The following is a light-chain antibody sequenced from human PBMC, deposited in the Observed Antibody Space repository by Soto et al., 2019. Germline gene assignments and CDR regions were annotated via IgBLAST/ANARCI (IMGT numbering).Light chain of an antibody. CDR2: GAS. Sequence: EIVMTQSPATLSVSPGVRATLSCRASQSVSNDLAGYQQKPGQAPRLLIYGASTRATGIPARFSGSGSGTEFTLTISSLQSEDFAVYYCQQYNNSRLPFGGGTKVEVK. CDR3: QQYNNSRLP. CDR1: QSVSND. J-gene: IGKJ4*01. V-gene: IGKV3-15*01.